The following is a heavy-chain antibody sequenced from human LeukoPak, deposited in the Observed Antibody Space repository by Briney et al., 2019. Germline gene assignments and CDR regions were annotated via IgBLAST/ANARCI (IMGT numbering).Heavy chain of an antibody. CDR3: ASVLYSSGWYDGDY. Sequence: ASVKVSCKASGYTFTGYYIHWVRQAPGQGLEWVGWINPHSGDTNYAQNFQGRVTMTRDTSISTAYLELSRLRSDDTAVYYCASVLYSSGWYDGDYWGQGTLVTVSS. CDR1: GYTFTGYY. D-gene: IGHD6-19*01. J-gene: IGHJ4*02. CDR2: INPHSGDT. V-gene: IGHV1-2*02.